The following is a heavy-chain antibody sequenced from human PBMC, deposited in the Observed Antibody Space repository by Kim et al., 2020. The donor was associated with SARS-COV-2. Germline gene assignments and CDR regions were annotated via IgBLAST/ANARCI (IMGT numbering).Heavy chain of an antibody. CDR3: ARVWELAFDH. D-gene: IGHD1-26*01. V-gene: IGHV3-53*01. CDR2: TYNTGST. CDR1: GFTVITDH. J-gene: IGHJ4*02. Sequence: GGSLRLSCAASGFTVITDHMSWVRQTPGKGLEWVAVTYNTGSTYYADSVEGRFTISRDNSKNMIYLQMNSLSADDTAVYYCARVWELAFDHWGQGSLVTVSS.